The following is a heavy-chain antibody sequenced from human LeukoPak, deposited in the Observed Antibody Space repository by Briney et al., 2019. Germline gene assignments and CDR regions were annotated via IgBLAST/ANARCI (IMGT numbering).Heavy chain of an antibody. J-gene: IGHJ4*02. D-gene: IGHD6-13*01. CDR2: ISSSGNTT. Sequence: GGSLRLSCTASGFSFGDNAMNWVRQAPGKGLEWVSYISSSGNTTYHADSVKGRFTISRDNAKNSLYLQMSSLRAEDTAVYYCARDGGSSWYFDYWGQGTLVTVSS. CDR3: ARDGGSSWYFDY. CDR1: GFSFGDNA. V-gene: IGHV3-48*03.